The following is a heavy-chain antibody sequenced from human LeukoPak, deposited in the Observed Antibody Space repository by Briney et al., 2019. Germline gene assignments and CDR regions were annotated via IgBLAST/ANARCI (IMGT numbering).Heavy chain of an antibody. Sequence: QPGGSLRLSCAASGFTFSRYSMHWVRQAPGKGLEYVSAVSSNGGSTYYANSVKGRFTISRDNSKNTLYLQMASLRAEDMAVYYCARDLAVSSGWYDRIGFDPWGQGTLVTVSS. CDR1: GFTFSRYS. V-gene: IGHV3-64*01. CDR3: ARDLAVSSGWYDRIGFDP. J-gene: IGHJ5*02. D-gene: IGHD6-19*01. CDR2: VSSNGGST.